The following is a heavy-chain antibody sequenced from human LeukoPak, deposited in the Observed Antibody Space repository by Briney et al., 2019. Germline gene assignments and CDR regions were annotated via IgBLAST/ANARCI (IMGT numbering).Heavy chain of an antibody. CDR3: ARDLDRYYDSSGYTASFGY. Sequence: ASVKVSCKASGYTFTSYGISWVRQAPAQGLEWMGWISAYNGNTNYAQKLQGRVTMTTDTSTSTAYMELRSLRSDDTAVYYCARDLDRYYDSSGYTASFGYWGQGTLVTVSS. D-gene: IGHD3-22*01. J-gene: IGHJ4*02. CDR2: ISAYNGNT. V-gene: IGHV1-18*01. CDR1: GYTFTSYG.